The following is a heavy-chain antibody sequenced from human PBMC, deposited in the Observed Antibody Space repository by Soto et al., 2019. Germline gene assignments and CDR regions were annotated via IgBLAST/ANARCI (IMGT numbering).Heavy chain of an antibody. CDR3: ARDLRLCRAQQLVLMNYFDY. CDR1: GYTFTSYY. Sequence: ASVKVSCKASGYTFTSYYMHWVRQAPGQGLEWMGIINPSGGSTSYAQKFQGRVTMTRDTSTSTVYMELSSLRSEDTAVYYCARDLRLCRAQQLVLMNYFDYWGQGTLVTVSS. J-gene: IGHJ4*02. CDR2: INPSGGST. V-gene: IGHV1-46*03. D-gene: IGHD6-13*01.